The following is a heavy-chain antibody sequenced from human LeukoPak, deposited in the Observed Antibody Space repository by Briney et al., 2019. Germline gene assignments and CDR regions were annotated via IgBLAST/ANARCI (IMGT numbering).Heavy chain of an antibody. V-gene: IGHV3-23*01. CDR1: GFTFRTFA. D-gene: IGHD3/OR15-3a*01. J-gene: IGHJ4*02. CDR2: FSGSGGT. CDR3: ARDPLGLQS. Sequence: GGSLRLSCAASGFTFRTFAMSWVRQAPGKGLEWVSSFSGSGGTYYADSVKGRFTISRDNSKNTLSLQMNSLRAEDTAVYYCARDPLGLQSWGQGTLVTVSS.